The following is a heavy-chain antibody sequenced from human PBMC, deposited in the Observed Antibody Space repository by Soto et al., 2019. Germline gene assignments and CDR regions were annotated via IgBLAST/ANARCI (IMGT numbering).Heavy chain of an antibody. CDR1: GFTVSSNY. D-gene: IGHD3-22*01. Sequence: EVPLVESGGGLIQPGGSPRLSCAASGFTVSSNYMSWVRQAPGKGLEWVSVIYSGGSTYYADSVKGRFTISRDNSKNTLYLQMNSLRAEDTAVYYCARDRVESGYPEYFQHWGQGTLVTVSS. J-gene: IGHJ1*01. V-gene: IGHV3-53*01. CDR3: ARDRVESGYPEYFQH. CDR2: IYSGGST.